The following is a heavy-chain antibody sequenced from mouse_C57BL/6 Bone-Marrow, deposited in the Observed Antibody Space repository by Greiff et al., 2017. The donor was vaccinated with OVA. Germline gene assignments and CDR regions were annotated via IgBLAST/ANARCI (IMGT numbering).Heavy chain of an antibody. CDR2: INPSSGYT. J-gene: IGHJ1*03. V-gene: IGHV1-4*01. CDR3: ASLWYFDV. CDR1: GYTFTSYT. Sequence: VQLQQSGAELARPGASVKMSCKASGYTFTSYTMHWVKQRPGPGLEWIGYINPSSGYTKYNQKFKDKATLTADKSSSTAYMQLSSLTSEDSAVYYCASLWYFDVWGTGTTVTVSS.